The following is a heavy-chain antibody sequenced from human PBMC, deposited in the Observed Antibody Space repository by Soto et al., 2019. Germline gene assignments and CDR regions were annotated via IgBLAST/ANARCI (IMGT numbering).Heavy chain of an antibody. CDR1: GGSISGGGHY. CDR2: MYYTGDT. V-gene: IGHV4-39*07. Sequence: SETLSLTCTVSGGSISGGGHYWGWIRQPPGKGLEWIGFMYYTGDTYYNPSLKSRVTISVDTSKNQFSLKLSSVTAADTAVYYCARDETPAVDAFDIWGQGTMVTVSS. D-gene: IGHD2-2*01. CDR3: ARDETPAVDAFDI. J-gene: IGHJ3*02.